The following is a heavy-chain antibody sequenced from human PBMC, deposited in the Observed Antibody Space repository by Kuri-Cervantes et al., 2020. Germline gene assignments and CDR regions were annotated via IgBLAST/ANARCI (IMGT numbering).Heavy chain of an antibody. CDR1: GYTFTGDY. CDR2: INPNSGGT. J-gene: IGHJ6*02. CDR3: ARVWFGETTPYYYYYYGMDV. V-gene: IGHV1-2*02. D-gene: IGHD3-10*01. Sequence: ASVKVSCKASGYTFTGDYMHCVRQAPGQGLEWMGWINPNSGGTNYAQKFQGRVTMTRDTSISTAYMELSRLRSDDTAVYYCARVWFGETTPYYYYYYGMDVWGQGTTVTVSS.